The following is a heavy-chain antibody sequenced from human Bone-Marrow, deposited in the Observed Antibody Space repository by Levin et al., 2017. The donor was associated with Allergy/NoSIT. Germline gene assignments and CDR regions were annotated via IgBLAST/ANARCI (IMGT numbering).Heavy chain of an antibody. CDR1: GFTFSSYT. CDR2: ISTSSSYI. CDR3: ARDLYDSSGYYPLDAFDI. D-gene: IGHD3-22*01. J-gene: IGHJ3*02. V-gene: IGHV3-21*01. Sequence: GESLKISCAASGFTFSSYTMNWVRQAPGEGLEWVSSISTSSSYISYADSVRGRFTVSRDNAKNSLYLQMNSLRAEDTAVYYCARDLYDSSGYYPLDAFDIWGQGTVVTVSS.